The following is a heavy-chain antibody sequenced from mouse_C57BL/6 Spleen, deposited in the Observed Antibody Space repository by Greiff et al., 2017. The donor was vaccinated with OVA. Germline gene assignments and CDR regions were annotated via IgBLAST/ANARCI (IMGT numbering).Heavy chain of an antibody. Sequence: VKLMESDAELVKPGASVKISCKVSGYTFTDHTIHWMKQRPEQGLEWIGYIYPRDGSTKYNEKFKGKATLTADKSSSTAYMQLNSLTSEDSAVYFCARDTTVVAGAMDYWGQGTSVTVSS. CDR1: GYTFTDHT. CDR2: IYPRDGST. V-gene: IGHV1-78*01. CDR3: ARDTTVVAGAMDY. J-gene: IGHJ4*01. D-gene: IGHD1-1*01.